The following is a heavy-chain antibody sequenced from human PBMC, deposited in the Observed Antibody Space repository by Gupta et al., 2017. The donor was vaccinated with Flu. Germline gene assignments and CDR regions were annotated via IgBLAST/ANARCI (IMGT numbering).Heavy chain of an antibody. CDR2: INHSGST. V-gene: IGHV4-34*01. CDR3: ARDDDVVVPAAKHFDY. Sequence: PPGKGLEWIGEINHSGSTNYNPSLKSRVTISVDTSKNQFSLKLSSVTAADTAVYYCARDDDVVVPAAKHFDYWGQGTLVTVSS. J-gene: IGHJ4*02. D-gene: IGHD2-2*01.